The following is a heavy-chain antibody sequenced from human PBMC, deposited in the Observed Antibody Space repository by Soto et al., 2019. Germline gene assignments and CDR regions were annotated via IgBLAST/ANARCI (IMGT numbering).Heavy chain of an antibody. D-gene: IGHD5-12*01. J-gene: IGHJ4*02. V-gene: IGHV4-4*02. Sequence: SETLSLTCAVSGGPISSSNWWSWVRQPPGKGLEWIGEIYHSGSTNYSPSLKSRVTISVDKSKNQFSLKLSSVTAADTAVYYCARPPVSGGYDFEYWGQGTLVTVSS. CDR2: IYHSGST. CDR1: GGPISSSNW. CDR3: ARPPVSGGYDFEY.